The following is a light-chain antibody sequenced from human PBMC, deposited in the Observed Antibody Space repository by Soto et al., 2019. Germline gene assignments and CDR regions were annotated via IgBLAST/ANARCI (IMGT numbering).Light chain of an antibody. CDR1: QTVSSY. V-gene: IGKV3-20*01. J-gene: IGKJ5*01. Sequence: ENVLTQSPGTLSLSPGERATLSCRAGQTVSSYLTWYQQRPGQAPRLLIYGASKRATGIPDRFSGSGSGTDFTLTISRLEPEDFALYYCQQYGTSPITFGQGTRLEI. CDR3: QQYGTSPIT. CDR2: GAS.